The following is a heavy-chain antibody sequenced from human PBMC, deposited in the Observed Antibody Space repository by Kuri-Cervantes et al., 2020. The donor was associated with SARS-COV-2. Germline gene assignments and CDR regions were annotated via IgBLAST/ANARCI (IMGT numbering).Heavy chain of an antibody. J-gene: IGHJ5*02. Sequence: SETLSLTCAVFGGSFSGYYWSWIRQSPGKGLEWIGKINHSGSTNYNPSLSSRVTISVDMSKNQFSLRLSSVTAADTAVYYCARGGAGYCSGGSCYLWNWFDPWGQGTLVTVSS. CDR2: INHSGST. CDR1: GGSFSGYY. CDR3: ARGGAGYCSGGSCYLWNWFDP. V-gene: IGHV4-34*01. D-gene: IGHD2-15*01.